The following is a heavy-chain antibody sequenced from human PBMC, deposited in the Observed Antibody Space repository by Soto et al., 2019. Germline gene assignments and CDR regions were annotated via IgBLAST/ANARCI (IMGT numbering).Heavy chain of an antibody. Sequence: SETLSLTCTVSGGSISSGDYYWSWIRQPPGKGLEWIGYIYYSGSTYYNPSLKSRVTISVDTSKNQFSLKLSSVTAADTAVYYCARVYYYDSSGSPAYYYGMDVWGQGTTVTVSS. CDR2: IYYSGST. D-gene: IGHD3-22*01. V-gene: IGHV4-30-4*01. CDR3: ARVYYYDSSGSPAYYYGMDV. J-gene: IGHJ6*02. CDR1: GGSISSGDYY.